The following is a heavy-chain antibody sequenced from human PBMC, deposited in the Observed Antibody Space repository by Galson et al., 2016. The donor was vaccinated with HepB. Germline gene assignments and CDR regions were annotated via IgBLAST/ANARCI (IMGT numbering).Heavy chain of an antibody. Sequence: CDISGDSVSNNAAAWIWIRQSPSRGLEWLGRTYYRSKWGYDYTESVKNRITISPDTSKNQFSLHLNSVTPEDTAVYYCARAVHLGRGVVVWGQGTTVTVSS. V-gene: IGHV6-1*01. D-gene: IGHD7-27*01. CDR1: GDSVSNNAAA. J-gene: IGHJ6*02. CDR2: TYYRSKWGY. CDR3: ARAVHLGRGVVV.